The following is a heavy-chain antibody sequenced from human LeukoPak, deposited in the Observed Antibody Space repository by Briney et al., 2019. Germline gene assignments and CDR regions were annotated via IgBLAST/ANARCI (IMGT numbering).Heavy chain of an antibody. J-gene: IGHJ4*02. CDR2: ISYDGSNK. CDR1: GFTFSSYA. Sequence: GGSLRLSCAASGFTFSSYAMHWVRQAPGKGLEWVAVISYDGSNKYYADSVKGRFTISRDNSKNTLYLQMNSLRAEDTAVYYCATHEGDYWGQGTLVTVSS. CDR3: ATHEGDY. V-gene: IGHV3-30*04.